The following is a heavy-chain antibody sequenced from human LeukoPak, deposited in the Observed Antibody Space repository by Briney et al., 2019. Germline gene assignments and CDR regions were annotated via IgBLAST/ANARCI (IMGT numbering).Heavy chain of an antibody. J-gene: IGHJ4*02. CDR1: GFSFSTYA. Sequence: GGSLRLSCAASGFSFSTYAMSWVRQAPGKGLEWLSALSGRGRDTYYADSVKGRFTISRDNAKNSLYLQMNSLRAEDTAVYYCARGAGYSSGWYTVTYFDYWGQGTLVTVSS. V-gene: IGHV3-21*01. CDR3: ARGAGYSSGWYTVTYFDY. D-gene: IGHD6-19*01. CDR2: LSGRGRDT.